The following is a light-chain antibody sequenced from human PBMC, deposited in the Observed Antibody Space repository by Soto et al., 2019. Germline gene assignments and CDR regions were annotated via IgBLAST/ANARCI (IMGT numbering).Light chain of an antibody. CDR2: GAS. V-gene: IGKV3-20*01. Sequence: EIVLTQSPGTLSLSPGERATLSCRASQTVSSNYFTWYQQKPGQAPRLLIYGASRRATGIPDRFSGSGSGTDFTLTISRLEPEDFAVYFCQHYGGSPLYTFGQGTKLQIK. J-gene: IGKJ2*01. CDR1: QTVSSNY. CDR3: QHYGGSPLYT.